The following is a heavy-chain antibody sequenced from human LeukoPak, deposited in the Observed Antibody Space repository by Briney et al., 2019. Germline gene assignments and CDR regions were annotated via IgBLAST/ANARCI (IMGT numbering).Heavy chain of an antibody. CDR2: FDPEDGET. CDR3: ATPVRFTAMVYFDY. CDR1: GCTLTELS. V-gene: IGHV1-24*01. D-gene: IGHD5-18*01. Sequence: GASVKVSCKVSGCTLTELSMHWVRQAPGKGLEWMGGFDPEDGETIYAQKFQGRVTMTEDTSTDTAYMELSSLRSEDTAVYYCATPVRFTAMVYFDYWGQGTLVTDS. J-gene: IGHJ4*02.